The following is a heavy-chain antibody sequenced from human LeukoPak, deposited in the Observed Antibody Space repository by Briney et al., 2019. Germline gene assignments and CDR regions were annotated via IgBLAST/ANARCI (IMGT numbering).Heavy chain of an antibody. Sequence: GGSLRLSCAASGFTVSSNYMSWVRQAPGRGLEWVSVIYSGGSTYYADSVKGRFTISRDNAKNSLYLQMNSLRAEDTAVYYCARDYGEYYYDSSGSAFDYWGQGTLVTVSS. D-gene: IGHD3-22*01. CDR3: ARDYGEYYYDSSGSAFDY. V-gene: IGHV3-53*01. J-gene: IGHJ4*02. CDR2: IYSGGST. CDR1: GFTVSSNY.